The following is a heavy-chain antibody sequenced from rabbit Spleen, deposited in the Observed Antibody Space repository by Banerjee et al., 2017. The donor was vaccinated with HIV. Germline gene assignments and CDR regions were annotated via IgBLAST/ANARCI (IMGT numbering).Heavy chain of an antibody. J-gene: IGHJ4*01. V-gene: IGHV1S40*01. CDR3: ARDLVGVIGWNFYL. CDR1: GFSFSSGYD. D-gene: IGHD1-1*01. CDR2: IWTGGTSIT. Sequence: EESGGGLVKPGASLALTCKASGFSFSSGYDMCWVRQAPGKGLEWIGTIWTGGTSITWYASWAKGRFTISRTSSTTVTLQMTSLTAADRATYFCARDLVGVIGWNFYLWGPGTLVTVS.